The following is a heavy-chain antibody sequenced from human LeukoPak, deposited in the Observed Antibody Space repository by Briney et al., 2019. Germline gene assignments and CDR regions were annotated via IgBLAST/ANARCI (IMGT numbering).Heavy chain of an antibody. CDR3: VRPPLPGVSSTTCFHFDY. J-gene: IGHJ4*02. V-gene: IGHV5-51*01. CDR1: GYSFTTYW. CDR2: IYPGDSDT. Sequence: GESLKISCKGSGYSFTTYWIGWVRQMPGKGLEWMGIIYPGDSDTRYSPSFQGQVTISADKSISTAYLQWSSLKASDTAMYYCVRPPLPGVSSTTCFHFDYWGQGPLVTVSS. D-gene: IGHD2-2*01.